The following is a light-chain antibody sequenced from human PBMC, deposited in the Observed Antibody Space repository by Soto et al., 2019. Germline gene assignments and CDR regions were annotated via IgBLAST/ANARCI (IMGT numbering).Light chain of an antibody. J-gene: IGKJ4*01. CDR2: GAS. V-gene: IGKV3D-7*01. CDR1: QSVSRYY. CDR3: QQALS. Sequence: TVLTQSPATLSLSPGERATLSCRASQSVSRYYLYWYQQRPGQPPRLLLYGASTRATGIPTRCSGSGSGADFTLTSASLQLEDFAVYYCQQALSFGGGTRVEIK.